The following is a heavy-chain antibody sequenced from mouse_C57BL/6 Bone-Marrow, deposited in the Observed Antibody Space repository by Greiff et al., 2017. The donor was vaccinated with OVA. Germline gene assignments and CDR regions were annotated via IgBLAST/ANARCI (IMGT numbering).Heavy chain of an antibody. CDR3: ARSGYYAHWYFDV. CDR2: LFPGSGSP. D-gene: IGHD1-1*02. V-gene: IGHV1-75*01. Sequence: QVQLQQSGPELVKPGASVKISCKASGYTFTDYYINWVKQRPGQGLEWIGWLFPGSGSPYYNEKFKGKATLTVDKSSSTAYMLLSSLTSEDSAVYFCARSGYYAHWYFDVWGTGTTVTVSS. CDR1: GYTFTDYY. J-gene: IGHJ1*03.